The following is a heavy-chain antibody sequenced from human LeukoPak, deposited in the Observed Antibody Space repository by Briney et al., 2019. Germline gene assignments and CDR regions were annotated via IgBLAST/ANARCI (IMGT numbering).Heavy chain of an antibody. J-gene: IGHJ4*02. CDR2: IYTSGNT. CDR3: ARSPYCTNGVCYLKYYFDY. CDR1: GGSISSYY. V-gene: IGHV4-4*07. D-gene: IGHD2-8*01. Sequence: SETLSLTCTVSGGSISSYYWSWIRQPAGKGLEWIGRIYTSGNTDYNPSLKSRVTMSVDTSKNQFSLELDSVTAADTAVYYCARSPYCTNGVCYLKYYFDYWGQGTLVTVSS.